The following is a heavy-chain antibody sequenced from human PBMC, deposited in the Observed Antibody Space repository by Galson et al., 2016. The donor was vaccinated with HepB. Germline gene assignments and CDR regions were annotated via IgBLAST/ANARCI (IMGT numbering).Heavy chain of an antibody. D-gene: IGHD3-3*01. CDR2: ISYDETKK. Sequence: SLRLSCAASGFIFSTYGMHWVRQAPGKGLEWVAGISYDETKKYYADSVKGRFIISRDNSKNTLYPQMKSLRPEDTAIYYCVKGGGKREWLLDYYLDVWGKGTTVIVSS. CDR1: GFIFSTYG. J-gene: IGHJ6*03. CDR3: VKGGGKREWLLDYYLDV. V-gene: IGHV3-30*18.